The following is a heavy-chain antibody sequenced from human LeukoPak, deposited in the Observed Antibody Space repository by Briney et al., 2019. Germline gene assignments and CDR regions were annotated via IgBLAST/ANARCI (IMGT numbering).Heavy chain of an antibody. CDR1: GYTFTGYY. V-gene: IGHV1-2*02. CDR3: AGRTMTKGGFDP. J-gene: IGHJ5*02. CDR2: INPNSGGT. D-gene: IGHD3-22*01. Sequence: GASVKVSCKASGYTFTGYYMHWVRQAPGQGLEWMGWINPNSGGTNYAQKFQGRVTMTRDTSISTAYMNLSRLRSDDTAVYYCAGRTMTKGGFDPWGQGTLVTVSS.